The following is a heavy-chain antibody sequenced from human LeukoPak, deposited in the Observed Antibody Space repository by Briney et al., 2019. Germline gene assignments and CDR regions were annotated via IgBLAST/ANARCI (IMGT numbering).Heavy chain of an antibody. D-gene: IGHD5-24*01. V-gene: IGHV3-30*01. CDR1: GFTFSSHA. J-gene: IGHJ4*02. CDR3: AWELTKRYDS. Sequence: GGSLRLSCAASGFTFSSHAMHWVPQSPGEGLKWVAVISHDGGYQDYADSVKGRFTISRDNPRNTLYLQMNSLRSEDTAVYYCAWELTKRYDSWGQGTLVTVSS. CDR2: ISHDGGYQ.